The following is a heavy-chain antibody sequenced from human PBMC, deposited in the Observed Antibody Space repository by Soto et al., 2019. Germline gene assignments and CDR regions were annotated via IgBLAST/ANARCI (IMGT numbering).Heavy chain of an antibody. J-gene: IGHJ5*02. CDR2: ISTYSGDT. V-gene: IGHV1-18*01. CDR1: GYTFFTYD. D-gene: IGHD5-12*01. CDR3: ARHHGPTTSENWCDP. Sequence: QVHLVQSGVEVKTPGASVKVSCQASGYTFFTYDISWVRQAPGQGLEWMGWISTYSGDTKYAQKFQGRVTMTTDTCTTTAYLELRSLRSDDTSVYYCARHHGPTTSENWCDPWGQGTLVNVSS.